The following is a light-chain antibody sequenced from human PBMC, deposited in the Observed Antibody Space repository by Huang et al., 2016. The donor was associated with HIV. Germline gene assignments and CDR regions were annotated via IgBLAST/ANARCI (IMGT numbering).Light chain of an antibody. CDR1: QNINRY. Sequence: DIQITQSPSSLSASVGDRVNITCRASQNINRYLNWYQQRPGEAPKLLIHGASSVQSRVPSRFTGRGSGTDFTLTISSLQPEDSATYYCQQSARTPRTFGQGTKLEI. CDR2: GAS. J-gene: IGKJ2*01. CDR3: QQSARTPRT. V-gene: IGKV1-39*01.